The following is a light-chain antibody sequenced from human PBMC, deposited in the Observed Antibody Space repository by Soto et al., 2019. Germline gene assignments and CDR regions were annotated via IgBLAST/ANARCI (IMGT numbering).Light chain of an antibody. J-gene: IGLJ1*01. V-gene: IGLV3-1*01. Sequence: SYELTKPPLVSVSPGQTASITCSGDKLGDKYACWYQQKPGQSPVLVIYQDSKRPSGIPERFSGSNSGNTATLTISGTQAMDEADYYCQAWDSSTYVFGTGTKLTVL. CDR2: QDS. CDR1: KLGDKY. CDR3: QAWDSSTYV.